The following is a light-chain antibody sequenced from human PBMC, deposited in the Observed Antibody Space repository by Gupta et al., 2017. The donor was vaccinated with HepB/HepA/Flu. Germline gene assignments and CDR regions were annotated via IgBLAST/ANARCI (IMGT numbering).Light chain of an antibody. Sequence: EIVLTQSPGTLSLSPGERATLSCRASQSVSSSYLAWYQQKPGQAPRLLIYGTYSRATGIPDRVSGSGSGTDFTLTISRLEPEDFAVYYCQQEGSSPWTFGQGTEVEIK. V-gene: IGKV3-20*01. J-gene: IGKJ1*01. CDR3: QQEGSSPWT. CDR1: QSVSSSY. CDR2: GTY.